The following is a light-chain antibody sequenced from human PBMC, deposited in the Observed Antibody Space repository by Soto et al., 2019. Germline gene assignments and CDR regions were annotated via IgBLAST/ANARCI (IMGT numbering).Light chain of an antibody. CDR1: QSVSSSY. J-gene: IGKJ1*01. CDR3: QQYGSSPT. V-gene: IGKV3-20*01. Sequence: EIVLTQSPGTLSLSPGERATITCRASQSVSSSYLAWYQQKPGQAPRLLIYGAYSRATGIPYRFSGSGSGTDFTLTISRLQPEDFAMYYCQQYGSSPTFGQGTKVDIK. CDR2: GAY.